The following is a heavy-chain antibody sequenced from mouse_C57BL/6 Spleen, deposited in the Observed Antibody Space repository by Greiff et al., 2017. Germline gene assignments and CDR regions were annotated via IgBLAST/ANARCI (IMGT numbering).Heavy chain of an antibody. CDR3: TRDTSYDWYFDV. D-gene: IGHD1-1*01. CDR1: GFTFSSYA. V-gene: IGHV5-9-1*02. Sequence: DVMLVESGEGLVKPGGSLKLSCAASGFTFSSYAMSWVRQTPEKRLEWVAYISSGGDYIYYADTVKGRFTISRDNARNTLYLQMSSLKSEDTAMYYCTRDTSYDWYFDVWGTGTTVTVSS. CDR2: ISSGGDYI. J-gene: IGHJ1*03.